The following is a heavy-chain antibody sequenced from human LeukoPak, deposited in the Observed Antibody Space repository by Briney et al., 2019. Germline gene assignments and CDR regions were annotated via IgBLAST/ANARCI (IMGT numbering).Heavy chain of an antibody. D-gene: IGHD5-24*01. CDR1: GFTFSSYG. CDR3: ARVTGGYNLVDY. Sequence: GGSLRLSCAASGFTFSSYGMHWVRQAPGKGLEWVAFIRYDGSNKYYADSVKGRFAMSRDNAKNTLYLQMNSLRAEDTAVYYCARVTGGYNLVDYWGQGTLVAVSS. V-gene: IGHV3-30*02. J-gene: IGHJ4*02. CDR2: IRYDGSNK.